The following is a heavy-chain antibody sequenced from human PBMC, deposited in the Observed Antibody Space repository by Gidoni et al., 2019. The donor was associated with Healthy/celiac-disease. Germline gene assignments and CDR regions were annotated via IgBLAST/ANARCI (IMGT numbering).Heavy chain of an antibody. Sequence: QVQLVQSGAEVKKPGSSVKVSCKASGGPFRSYAISWVRQAPGQGLEWMGGIIPIFGTAKYAQKFQGRVTITADDSTSTAYMELSSLRSEDTAVYYCARGVPAAISIYYYYMDVWGKGTTVTVSS. CDR3: ARGVPAAISIYYYYMDV. CDR1: GGPFRSYA. J-gene: IGHJ6*03. D-gene: IGHD2-2*01. CDR2: IIPIFGTA. V-gene: IGHV1-69*01.